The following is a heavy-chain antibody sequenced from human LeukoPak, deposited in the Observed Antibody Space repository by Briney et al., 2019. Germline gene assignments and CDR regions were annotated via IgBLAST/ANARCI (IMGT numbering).Heavy chain of an antibody. Sequence: GGSLRLSCAASGFTFSSYGMHWVRQAPGKGLEWVAVIWYDGSNKYYADSVKGRFTISRDNSKNTLYLQMNSLRAEDTAVYYCAKEIEKYYDILTGYYVGTLDYWGQGTLVTVSS. CDR3: AKEIEKYYDILTGYYVGTLDY. CDR2: IWYDGSNK. J-gene: IGHJ4*02. D-gene: IGHD3-9*01. CDR1: GFTFSSYG. V-gene: IGHV3-33*06.